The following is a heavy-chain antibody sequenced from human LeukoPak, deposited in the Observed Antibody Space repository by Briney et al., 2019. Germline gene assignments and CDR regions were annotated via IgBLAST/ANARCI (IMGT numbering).Heavy chain of an antibody. CDR2: VYHSGSI. V-gene: IGHV4-4*02. CDR1: GGSISSTTW. D-gene: IGHD6-13*01. Sequence: SETLSLTCAVSGGSISSTTWWSWVRQPPGKGLEWIGEVYHSGSINYNPSLRSRVTISIDKSKNQFSLKLNSVTAADTAVYYCARDSSRGFDYWGQGTLVTVSS. CDR3: ARDSSRGFDY. J-gene: IGHJ4*02.